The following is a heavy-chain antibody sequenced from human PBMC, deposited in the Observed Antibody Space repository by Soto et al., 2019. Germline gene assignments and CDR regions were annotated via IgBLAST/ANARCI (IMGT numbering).Heavy chain of an antibody. CDR3: AKEGSPSLYYFDY. J-gene: IGHJ4*02. D-gene: IGHD6-6*01. V-gene: IGHV3-23*01. Sequence: GGSLRLSCAASGFTFSSYAMSWVRQAPGKGLEWVSTISGSGGSTYYADSVKGRFTISRDNSKNTLYLQMNSLRGEDTAVYYCAKEGSPSLYYFDYWGQGTLVTVSS. CDR1: GFTFSSYA. CDR2: ISGSGGST.